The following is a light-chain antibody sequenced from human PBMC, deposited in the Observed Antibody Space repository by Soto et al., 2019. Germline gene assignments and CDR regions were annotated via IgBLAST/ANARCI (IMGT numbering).Light chain of an antibody. CDR1: QSVGGN. CDR2: GAS. J-gene: IGKJ1*01. CDR3: QQHSHWPPWT. Sequence: MMTQSPATLSVSPGERVTLSCRASQSVGGNLAWYQQKPGQAPRLLIYGASTRATGLPARFSGSGSGTDFTLTISSLEPEDFAVYYCQQHSHWPPWTFGQGTKVDI. V-gene: IGKV3-15*01.